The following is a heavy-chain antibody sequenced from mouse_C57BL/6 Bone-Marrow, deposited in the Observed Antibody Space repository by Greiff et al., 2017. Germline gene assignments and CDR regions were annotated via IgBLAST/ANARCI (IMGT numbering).Heavy chain of an antibody. CDR3: ARAPWFAY. Sequence: QVQLQQPGAELVMPGASVKLSCKASGYTFTSYWMHWVKQRPGQGLEWIGEIDPSDSYTNYNQKFKGKSTLTVDKSSSTAYMQLSSLTSEVSAVYCCARAPWFAYWGQGTLVTVSA. V-gene: IGHV1-69*01. J-gene: IGHJ3*01. CDR2: IDPSDSYT. CDR1: GYTFTSYW.